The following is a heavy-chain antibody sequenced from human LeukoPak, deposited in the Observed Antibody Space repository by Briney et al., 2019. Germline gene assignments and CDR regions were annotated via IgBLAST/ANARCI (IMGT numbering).Heavy chain of an antibody. CDR3: AKISIAVAGSASDAFDI. Sequence: GRSLRLSCAASGFTFSSYGMHWVRQAPGKGLEWVAVIWYDRSNKYYADSVKGRFTISRDNSKNTLYLQMNSLRAEDTAVYYCAKISIAVAGSASDAFDIWGQGTMVTVSS. J-gene: IGHJ3*02. D-gene: IGHD6-19*01. CDR2: IWYDRSNK. V-gene: IGHV3-33*06. CDR1: GFTFSSYG.